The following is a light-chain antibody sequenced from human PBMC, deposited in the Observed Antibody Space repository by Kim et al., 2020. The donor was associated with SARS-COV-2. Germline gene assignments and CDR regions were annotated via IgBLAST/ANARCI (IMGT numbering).Light chain of an antibody. J-gene: IGLJ2*01. V-gene: IGLV2-23*02. CDR2: EVS. CDR1: SSDVGSYNL. CDR3: CSYVV. Sequence: VSGTPGQSITISCTGTSSDVGSYNLVSWYQQHPGKAPKLMIYEVSKRPSGVSNRFSGSKSGNTASLTISGLQAEDEADYYCCSYVVFGGGTQLTVL.